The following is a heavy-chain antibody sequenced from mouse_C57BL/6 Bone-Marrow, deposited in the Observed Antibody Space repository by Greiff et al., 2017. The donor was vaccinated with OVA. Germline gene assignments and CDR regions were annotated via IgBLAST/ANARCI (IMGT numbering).Heavy chain of an antibody. CDR1: GYTFTSYG. D-gene: IGHD2-3*01. CDR2: IYPRSGNT. Sequence: QVQLQQSGAELARPGASVKLSCKASGYTFTSYGISWVKQRTGQGLEWIGEIYPRSGNTYYNEKFKGKATLTADKSSSTAYMELRSLTSEDSAVYFCARGYGYYVSCHYFDYWGQGTTLTVSS. CDR3: ARGYGYYVSCHYFDY. J-gene: IGHJ2*01. V-gene: IGHV1-81*01.